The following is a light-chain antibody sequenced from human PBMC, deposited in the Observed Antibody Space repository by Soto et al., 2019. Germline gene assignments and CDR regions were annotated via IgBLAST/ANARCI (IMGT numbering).Light chain of an antibody. CDR1: QSVSNN. CDR2: GAS. Sequence: EIVMTQSAATLSGSPGERATLSCRASQSVSNNLAWYQQKPGQAPRRLIYGASTRATAIPARFSGSGSGTEFTLTISSLQSEDFAVYYCQQYNDWPPLTFGGGTKVDIK. CDR3: QQYNDWPPLT. V-gene: IGKV3-15*01. J-gene: IGKJ4*01.